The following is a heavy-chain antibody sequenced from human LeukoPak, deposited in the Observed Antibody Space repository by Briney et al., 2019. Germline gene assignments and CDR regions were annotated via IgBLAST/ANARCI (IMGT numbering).Heavy chain of an antibody. D-gene: IGHD5-24*01. CDR3: ARRDDHNGRDY. Sequence: SGGSLRLSCEVSGFTVSNNYMSWVRQAPRKGLEWVPLIYSGGSTYYADSVKGRFTISRDNSKNTVYLQMNSLRAEDTAMYYCARRDDHNGRDYWGQGTLVTVSS. V-gene: IGHV3-53*01. J-gene: IGHJ4*02. CDR1: GFTVSNNY. CDR2: IYSGGST.